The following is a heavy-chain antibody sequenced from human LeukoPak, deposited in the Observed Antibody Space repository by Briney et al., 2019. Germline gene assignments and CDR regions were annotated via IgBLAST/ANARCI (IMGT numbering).Heavy chain of an antibody. D-gene: IGHD1-26*01. CDR2: IKSKTAGGTI. CDR3: TTGESMVGTTIHIRWAD. CDR1: GFTFSNAW. J-gene: IGHJ4*02. V-gene: IGHV3-15*01. Sequence: GGSLRLSCAASGFTFSNAWMTWVRQAPGKGLEWVGRIKSKTAGGTIDYAAPVKGRFTISRDDSKNTLYMPMNSQKTEDTAVYYCTTGESMVGTTIHIRWADWGQGTLVTVSS.